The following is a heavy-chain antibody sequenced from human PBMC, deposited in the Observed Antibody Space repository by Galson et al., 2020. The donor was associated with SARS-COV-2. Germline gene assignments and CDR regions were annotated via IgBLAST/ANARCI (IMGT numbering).Heavy chain of an antibody. V-gene: IGHV1-18*01. Sequence: SVKDSCKASAYTFTSKGITWVRQSPLHIPAWIPLIRSYKRHTNYAQKLQGRVTMTTDTSTSTAYMELRSLRSDDTAVYYCASVGVGYSYGSSEEYFQHWGQGTLVTVSS. CDR2: IRSYKRHT. D-gene: IGHD5-18*01. CDR1: AYTFTSKG. J-gene: IGHJ1*01. CDR3: ASVGVGYSYGSSEEYFQH.